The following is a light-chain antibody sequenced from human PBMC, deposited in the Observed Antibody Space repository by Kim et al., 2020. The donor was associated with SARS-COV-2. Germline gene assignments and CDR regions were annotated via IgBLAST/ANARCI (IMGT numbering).Light chain of an antibody. CDR3: QQFGSPPQT. V-gene: IGKV3-20*01. CDR1: QNVNNNY. Sequence: EIVLTQSPGTLSLSPGERATVSCRASQNVNNNYLAWYQQTPGQTPRLLISFTSRRATGVPDRFSGSGSGTDFTLTISRLEPEDFAVYYCQQFGSPPQTFGQGTKVEIK. CDR2: FTS. J-gene: IGKJ1*01.